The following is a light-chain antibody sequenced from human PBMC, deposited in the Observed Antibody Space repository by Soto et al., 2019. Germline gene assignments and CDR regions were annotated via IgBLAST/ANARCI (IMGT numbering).Light chain of an antibody. CDR1: QSVSSN. CDR3: QPYNNWPPFT. J-gene: IGKJ3*01. CDR2: AAS. Sequence: EIVMTQSPATLSVSPGERATLSCRASQSVSSNLAWYQQKPGQAPRLLIYAASTRATGIPARFSGSGSGAEFTLTISSLQSEDFAVNYCQPYNNWPPFTFGPGTKVDIK. V-gene: IGKV3-15*01.